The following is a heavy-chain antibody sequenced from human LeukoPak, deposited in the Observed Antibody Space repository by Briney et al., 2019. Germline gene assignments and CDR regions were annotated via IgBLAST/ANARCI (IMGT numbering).Heavy chain of an antibody. CDR1: GYTFTGYY. D-gene: IGHD6-13*01. V-gene: IGHV1-2*02. CDR3: ARARSSSWYFYYYYYMDV. CDR2: INPNSGGT. J-gene: IGHJ6*03. Sequence: GASVKVSCKASGYTFTGYYMHWVRQAPGQGLEWMGWINPNSGGTNYAQKFQGRVTMTRDTSISTAYMELSRLRSDDTAVYYCARARSSSWYFYYYYYMDVWGKGTTVTISS.